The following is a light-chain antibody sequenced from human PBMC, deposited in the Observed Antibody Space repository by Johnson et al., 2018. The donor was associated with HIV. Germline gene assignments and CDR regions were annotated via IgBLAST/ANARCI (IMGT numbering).Light chain of an antibody. CDR2: ENN. CDR3: GTWDINLSVYV. CDR1: SSNIGNNY. Sequence: QSVLTQPPSVSAAPGQKVTISCSGSSSNIGNNYVSWFQHLPGTAPNLLIYENNKRPSGIPDRFYGSKSGQSATLRITGLHPGDAADYYCGTWDINLSVYVVVTGTKVSVL. V-gene: IGLV1-51*02. J-gene: IGLJ1*01.